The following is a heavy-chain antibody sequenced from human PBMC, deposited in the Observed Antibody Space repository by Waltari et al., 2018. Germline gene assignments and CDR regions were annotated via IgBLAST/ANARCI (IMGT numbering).Heavy chain of an antibody. J-gene: IGHJ5*02. CDR3: ARDRSYYDSSGYKNWFDP. CDR1: GYTFTSYG. CDR2: ISAYNGNT. Sequence: QVQLVQSGAEVKKPGASVKVSCKASGYTFTSYGISWVRQALGQGLEWIGGISAYNGNTNYAQKPQGRVTMTTDPSTSTAYMELRSLGSDDTAVYYCARDRSYYDSSGYKNWFDPWGQGTLVTVSS. V-gene: IGHV1-18*01. D-gene: IGHD3-22*01.